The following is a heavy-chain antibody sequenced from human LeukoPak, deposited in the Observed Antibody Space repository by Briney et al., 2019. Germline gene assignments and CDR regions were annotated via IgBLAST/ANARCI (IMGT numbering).Heavy chain of an antibody. CDR1: GGSISSYY. V-gene: IGHV4-59*08. D-gene: IGHD6-19*01. Sequence: PSETLSLTCTVSGGSISSYYWSWIRQPPGKGLEWIGYIYCSGSTNYNPSLKSRVTISVDTSKNQFSLKLSSVTAADTAVYYCARLEQWLVHRYWGQGILVTVSS. J-gene: IGHJ4*02. CDR2: IYCSGST. CDR3: ARLEQWLVHRY.